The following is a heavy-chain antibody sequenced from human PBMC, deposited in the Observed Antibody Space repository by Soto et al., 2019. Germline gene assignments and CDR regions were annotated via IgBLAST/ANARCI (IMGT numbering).Heavy chain of an antibody. D-gene: IGHD6-13*01. Sequence: GESLKISCEASGFVFTNFWMHWVRHVPGKGLMWVARIDTSGHSTNYAESVKGRFTISRDNAKNTVSLQMNSLRVEDTGVYYCAKDSWYFDLWSQGSQVTVSS. CDR1: GFVFTNFW. J-gene: IGHJ4*02. CDR2: IDTSGHST. V-gene: IGHV3-74*01. CDR3: AKDSWYFDL.